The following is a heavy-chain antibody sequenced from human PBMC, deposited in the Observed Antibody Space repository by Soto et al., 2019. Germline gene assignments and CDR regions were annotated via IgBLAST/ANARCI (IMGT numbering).Heavy chain of an antibody. J-gene: IGHJ5*02. D-gene: IGHD3-16*02. CDR3: ARSRSLDP. CDR1: GYTFTNYF. Sequence: ASVKVSCKASGYTFTNYFIDWVRQAPGQGLEWMGKINPSGGITSYAQKFQGRVTMTRDTSMITVYMELSSLTSEDTAVYYCARSRSLDPWGQGTLVTVSS. CDR2: INPSGGIT. V-gene: IGHV1-46*03.